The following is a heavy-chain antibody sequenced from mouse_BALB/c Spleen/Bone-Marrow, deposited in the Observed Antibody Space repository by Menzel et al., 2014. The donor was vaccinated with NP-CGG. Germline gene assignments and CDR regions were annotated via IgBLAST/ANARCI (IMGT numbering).Heavy chain of an antibody. Sequence: LVESGPELVKPGASVKMSCKASGYTFTSYVMHWVKQKPGQGLEWIGYINPYNDGTKYNEKFKGKATLTSDKPSSTAYMELSSLTSEDSAVYYCARGGYGNVYYAMDYWGQGTSVTVSS. D-gene: IGHD2-10*02. CDR3: ARGGYGNVYYAMDY. V-gene: IGHV1-14*01. CDR2: INPYNDGT. CDR1: GYTFTSYV. J-gene: IGHJ4*01.